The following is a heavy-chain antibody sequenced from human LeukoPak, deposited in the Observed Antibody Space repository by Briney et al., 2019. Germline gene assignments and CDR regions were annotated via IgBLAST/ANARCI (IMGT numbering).Heavy chain of an antibody. CDR1: GFTFSSYS. Sequence: GGSLRLSCAASGFTFSSYSMNWVRQAPGKGLEWVSSISGSSSYIYYTDSVRGRFTISRDNAKNSLYLHMNSLRVEDMAVYYCARGVVAALDGMDVWGQGTTVTVSS. CDR2: ISGSSSYI. V-gene: IGHV3-21*01. J-gene: IGHJ6*02. CDR3: ARGVVAALDGMDV. D-gene: IGHD2-15*01.